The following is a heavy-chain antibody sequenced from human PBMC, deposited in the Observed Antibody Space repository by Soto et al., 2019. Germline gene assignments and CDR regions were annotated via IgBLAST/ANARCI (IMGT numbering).Heavy chain of an antibody. CDR2: IIPLFGTA. CDR3: ARARIAAAPDYYYGMDV. V-gene: IGHV1-69*01. J-gene: IGHJ6*02. CDR1: GSTFSRFA. Sequence: QVQLVQSGAEVKKPGSSVKVSCKASGSTFSRFAISWVRQAPGQGLEWMGGIIPLFGTANYAQKFQGRVTITADESTSTAYMELSSLRSEDTAVYYCARARIAAAPDYYYGMDVWGQGTTVTVSS. D-gene: IGHD6-13*01.